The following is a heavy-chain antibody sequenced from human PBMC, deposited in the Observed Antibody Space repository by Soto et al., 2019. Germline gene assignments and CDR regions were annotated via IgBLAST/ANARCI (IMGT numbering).Heavy chain of an antibody. J-gene: IGHJ1*01. CDR1: GGSISSGGYY. D-gene: IGHD6-19*01. V-gene: IGHV4-31*03. CDR2: IYYSGST. Sequence: SETLSLTCTVSGGSISSGGYYWSWIRQHPGKGVEWIWYIYYSGSTYYNPSLKSRVTISVDTSKNQFSLKLSSVTAADTAVYYCSLAVTYDPFFQLWGQGTLVTVSS. CDR3: SLAVTYDPFFQL.